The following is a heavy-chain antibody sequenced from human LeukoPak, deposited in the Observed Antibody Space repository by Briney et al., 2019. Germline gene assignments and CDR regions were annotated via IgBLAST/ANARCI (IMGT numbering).Heavy chain of an antibody. CDR2: INHSGST. CDR1: GGSFSGYY. D-gene: IGHD6-13*01. CDR3: ARGRSRTSIAAAGTPRYFDY. V-gene: IGHV4-34*01. J-gene: IGHJ4*02. Sequence: KTSETLSLTCAVYGGSFSGYYWSWIRQPPGKGLEWIGEINHSGSTNYNPSLKSRVTISVDTSKNQFSLKLSSVTAADTAVYYCARGRSRTSIAAAGTPRYFDYWGQGTLVTVSS.